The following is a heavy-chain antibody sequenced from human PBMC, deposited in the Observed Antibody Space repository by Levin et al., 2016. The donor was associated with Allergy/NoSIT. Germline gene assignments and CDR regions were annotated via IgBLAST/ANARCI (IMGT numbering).Heavy chain of an antibody. D-gene: IGHD6-13*01. CDR3: AKEGSGSSWSSFDY. CDR2: MSYDETKK. V-gene: IGHV3-30*18. Sequence: GESLKISCVASGFTFNRHAMHWVRQAPGKGLEWLVVMSYDETKKHYADSVEGRFTVSRDNSKNTLYLQMNSPIPEDTAMYYCAKEGSGSSWSSFDYWGQGTQVTVSS. J-gene: IGHJ4*02. CDR1: GFTFNRHA.